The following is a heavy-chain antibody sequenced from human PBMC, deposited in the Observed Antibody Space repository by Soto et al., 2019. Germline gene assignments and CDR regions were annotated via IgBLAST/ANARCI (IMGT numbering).Heavy chain of an antibody. J-gene: IGHJ4*02. CDR1: GGAMRISNW. V-gene: IGHV4-4*02. CDR3: ARSEATGLDY. Sequence: PSETLSLTSSISGGAMRISNWWNWVRQSPGKGLEWIGEAHHSGRTNYNPSLKSRVTISVDKSKNHFSLKLSSVTAADTAVYYCARSEATGLDYWGQG. CDR2: AHHSGRT. D-gene: IGHD1-26*01.